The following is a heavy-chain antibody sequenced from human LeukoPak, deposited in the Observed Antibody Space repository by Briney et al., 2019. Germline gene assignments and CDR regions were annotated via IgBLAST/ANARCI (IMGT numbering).Heavy chain of an antibody. J-gene: IGHJ6*02. Sequence: PGGSLRLSCAASGFTFSSYNMNWVRQAPGKGLEWVSYISSSSSTIYNADSVKGRFTISRDNAKNSLYLQMNSLRAEDSAVYYCARVMGNNYYYGMDVWGQGTTVTVSS. CDR1: GFTFSSYN. CDR2: ISSSSSTI. V-gene: IGHV3-48*01. CDR3: ARVMGNNYYYGMDV. D-gene: IGHD3-10*01.